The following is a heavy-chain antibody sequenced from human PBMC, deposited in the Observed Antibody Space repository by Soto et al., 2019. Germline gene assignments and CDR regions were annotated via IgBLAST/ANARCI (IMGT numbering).Heavy chain of an antibody. J-gene: IGHJ5*02. CDR2: IIPIFGTA. D-gene: IGHD2-15*01. CDR3: ARVGPSGGYCSGGSCYWFDP. Sequence: QVQLVQSGAEVKKPGSSVKVSCKASGGTFSSYAISWVRQAPGQGLEWMGGIIPIFGTANYAQKFQGRVTITADEYTSPPYMELRNLRSEDTAVYYCARVGPSGGYCSGGSCYWFDPWGQGTMVNVSA. V-gene: IGHV1-69*01. CDR1: GGTFSSYA.